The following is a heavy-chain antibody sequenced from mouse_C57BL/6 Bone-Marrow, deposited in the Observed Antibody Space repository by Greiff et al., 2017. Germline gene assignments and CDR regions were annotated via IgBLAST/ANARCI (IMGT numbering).Heavy chain of an antibody. D-gene: IGHD1-1*01. V-gene: IGHV5-9-1*02. CDR3: TYYYGSSYWYFDV. Sequence: EVKLVESGEGLVKPRGSLKLSCAASGFTFSSYAMSWVRQTPEKRLEWVAYISSGGDYIYYADTVKGRFTISRDNARNTLYLQMSSLKSEDTAMYYCTYYYGSSYWYFDVWGTGTTVTVSS. CDR1: GFTFSSYA. CDR2: ISSGGDYI. J-gene: IGHJ1*03.